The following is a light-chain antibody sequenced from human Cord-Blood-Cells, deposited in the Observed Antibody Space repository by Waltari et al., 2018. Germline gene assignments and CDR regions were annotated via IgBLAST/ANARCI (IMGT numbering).Light chain of an antibody. CDR1: QGISSY. CDR3: QQYYSYPWT. J-gene: IGKJ1*01. Sequence: TGDRVTITCRASQGISSYLAWYQQKPGKAPKLLIYAASTLQSGVPSRFSGSGSGTDFTLTISCLQSEDFATYYCQQYYSYPWTFGQGTKVEIK. CDR2: AAS. V-gene: IGKV1-8*01.